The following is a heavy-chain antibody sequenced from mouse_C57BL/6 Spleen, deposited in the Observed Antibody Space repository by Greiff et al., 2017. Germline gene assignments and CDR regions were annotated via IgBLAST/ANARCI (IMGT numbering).Heavy chain of an antibody. D-gene: IGHD2-5*01. Sequence: VQLQQSGPELVKPGASVKISCKASGYTFTDYYMNWVKQSHGKSLEWIGDINPNNGGTSYNQKFKGKATLTVDKSSSTAYMELRSLTSEDSAVYYCARQDSKGIYWYFDVWGTGTTVTVSS. J-gene: IGHJ1*03. CDR1: GYTFTDYY. CDR2: INPNNGGT. V-gene: IGHV1-26*01. CDR3: ARQDSKGIYWYFDV.